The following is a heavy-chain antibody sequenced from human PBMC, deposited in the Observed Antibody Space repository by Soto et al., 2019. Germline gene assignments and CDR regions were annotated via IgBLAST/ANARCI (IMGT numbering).Heavy chain of an antibody. V-gene: IGHV3-21*01. D-gene: IGHD2-2*01. Sequence: EVQLVESGGGLVKPGGSLRLSCAASGFTFSSYSMKWVRQAPGKGLEWVSSISSSSSYIYYADSVKGRFTISRDNAKNSLYLQMNSLRAEDTAVYYCASHCISTSCYPVDYWGQGTLVTVSS. CDR3: ASHCISTSCYPVDY. J-gene: IGHJ4*02. CDR1: GFTFSSYS. CDR2: ISSSSSYI.